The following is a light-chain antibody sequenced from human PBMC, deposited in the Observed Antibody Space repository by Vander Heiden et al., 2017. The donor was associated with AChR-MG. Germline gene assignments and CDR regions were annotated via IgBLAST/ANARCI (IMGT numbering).Light chain of an antibody. CDR1: GGSIASNH. V-gene: IGLV6-57*03. CDR2: EDN. Sequence: NFVLTQPHSVSESPGKTVTISCTRSGGSIASNHVQCYQQRPGSAPTTVIFEDNHRPSGVPDRFSGSIDSSSNSASLIISGRKTEDEADYYCQSYDDTNHGVFGGGTKLTVL. J-gene: IGLJ2*01. CDR3: QSYDDTNHGV.